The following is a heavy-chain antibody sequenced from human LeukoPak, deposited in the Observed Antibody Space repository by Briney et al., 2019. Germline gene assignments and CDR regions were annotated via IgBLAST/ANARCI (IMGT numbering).Heavy chain of an antibody. J-gene: IGHJ4*02. Sequence: GGSLRLSCAASGFTFSSYWMNWVRQAPGKGLEWVSYISGNGSPIYYADSVKGRFTISRDNSKNSLFLQLNSLRADDTAVYYCARDPEFSYGYYFDYWGQGTLVTVSS. CDR3: ARDPEFSYGYYFDY. CDR1: GFTFSSYW. D-gene: IGHD5-18*01. CDR2: ISGNGSPI. V-gene: IGHV3-48*04.